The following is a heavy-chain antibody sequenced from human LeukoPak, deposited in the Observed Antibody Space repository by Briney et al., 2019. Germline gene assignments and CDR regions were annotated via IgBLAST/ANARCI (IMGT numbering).Heavy chain of an antibody. D-gene: IGHD2-15*01. CDR2: TTDSGSRT. V-gene: IGHV3-23*01. CDR1: GFTFSYYA. J-gene: IGHJ4*02. CDR3: ARDSYYCSGGSCYPYYFDY. Sequence: GGSLRLSCAASGFTFSYYAMTWVRQAPGKGPEWVSGTTDSGSRTSYVDSVKGRFTISRDNSKNTLFLQMSSLRAEDTAVYYCARDSYYCSGGSCYPYYFDYWGQGTLVTVSS.